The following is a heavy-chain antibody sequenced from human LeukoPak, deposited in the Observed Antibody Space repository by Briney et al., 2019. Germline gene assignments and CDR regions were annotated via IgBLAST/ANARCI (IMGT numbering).Heavy chain of an antibody. CDR1: GYRLTHFS. J-gene: IGHJ4*01. V-gene: IGHV1-24*01. CDR2: FAPEYGER. Sequence: ASVTVTRKASGYRLTHFSINGVRQAPGKGFEWMGGFAPEYGERIYAQKFQGRVTMTEDTSADTPYMELSSLKSKDTAVYFCTAGVAVSRWYYSYNRGQGTLVTVSS. CDR3: TAGVAVSRWYYSYN. D-gene: IGHD2/OR15-2a*01.